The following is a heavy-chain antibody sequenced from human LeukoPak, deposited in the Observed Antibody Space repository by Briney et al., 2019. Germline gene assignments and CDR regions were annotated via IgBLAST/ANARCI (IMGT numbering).Heavy chain of an antibody. CDR1: GFTFTDWY. Sequence: PGGSLRLSCAASGFTFTDWYMSWIRQPPGKGLQWLSYISSDSGDTSYADSVRGRFTISRDNAKKSVYLQMNSLRAKDTAIYYCVKSAGRNGGNWGQGTLVTVSS. V-gene: IGHV3-11*06. CDR3: VKSAGRNGGN. CDR2: ISSDSGDT. D-gene: IGHD1-26*01. J-gene: IGHJ4*02.